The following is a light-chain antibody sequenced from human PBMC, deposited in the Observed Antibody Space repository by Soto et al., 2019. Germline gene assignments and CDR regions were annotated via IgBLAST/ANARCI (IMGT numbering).Light chain of an antibody. CDR2: GAS. J-gene: IGKJ2*01. V-gene: IGKV3-20*01. Sequence: EIVLTQSPGTLSLAPGERATLSCRSSQSVSSSYLARYQQKPGQAPRLLIYGASNRATDSPDRFSGSGSGTDFTLTISRLEPEDFAVYYCQQYGSSRTFGQATKLEIK. CDR3: QQYGSSRT. CDR1: QSVSSSY.